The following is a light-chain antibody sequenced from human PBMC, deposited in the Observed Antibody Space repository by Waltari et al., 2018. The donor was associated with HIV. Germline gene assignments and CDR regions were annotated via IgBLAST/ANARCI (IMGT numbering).Light chain of an antibody. CDR3: GTWDSSLSAVV. J-gene: IGLJ2*01. CDR1: SSNIGNNY. V-gene: IGLV1-51*02. CDR2: ENH. Sequence: QSVLTQPPSVSAAPGQKVTISCSGSSSNIGNNYVSWYQQPPGPAPKLRIYENHKRPAGIPGLFSGSKSVTAATLCITGLQTGDEADYYCGTWDSSLSAVVFGGGTKLTVL.